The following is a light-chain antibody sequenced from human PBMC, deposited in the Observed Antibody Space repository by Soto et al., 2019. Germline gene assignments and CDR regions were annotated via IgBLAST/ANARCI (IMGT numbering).Light chain of an antibody. Sequence: DIQMTQSPSSLSASVGDRVTITCQASQDISNYLNWYQQKPGKAPKLLVYDASNLETGVPSRFSGSGSGTDFTLTISSLQPEDFATYYCQQLNSYLTFGGGTKVDIK. CDR3: QQLNSYLT. CDR2: DAS. V-gene: IGKV1-33*01. CDR1: QDISNY. J-gene: IGKJ4*01.